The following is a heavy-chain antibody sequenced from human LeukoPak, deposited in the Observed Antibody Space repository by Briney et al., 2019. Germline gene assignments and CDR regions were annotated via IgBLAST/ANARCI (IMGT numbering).Heavy chain of an antibody. CDR1: GYTFTSYA. CDR3: AREFLGYYYYYMDV. CDR2: INTNTGNP. Sequence: GASVKVSCKASGYTFTSYAMNWVRQAPGQGLEWMGWINTNTGNPTYAQGFTGRFVFSLDTSVSTAYLQISSLKAEDTAVYYCAREFLGYYYYYMDVWGKGTTVTVSS. J-gene: IGHJ6*03. D-gene: IGHD3-3*01. V-gene: IGHV7-4-1*02.